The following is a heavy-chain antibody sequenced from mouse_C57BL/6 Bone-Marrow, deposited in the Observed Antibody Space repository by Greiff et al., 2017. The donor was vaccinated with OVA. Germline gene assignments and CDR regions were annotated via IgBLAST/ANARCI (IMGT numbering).Heavy chain of an antibody. Sequence: DVMLVESEGGKEKNEESKKHKEEASGINFSSYAMSWVRQTPEKRLEWVATISDGGSYTYYPDNVKGRFTISRDNAKNNLYLQMSHLKSEDTAMYYCARGAGSFAYWGQGTLVTVSA. J-gene: IGHJ3*01. V-gene: IGHV5-4*03. CDR2: ISDGGSYT. D-gene: IGHD3-3*01. CDR1: GINFSSYA. CDR3: ARGAGSFAY.